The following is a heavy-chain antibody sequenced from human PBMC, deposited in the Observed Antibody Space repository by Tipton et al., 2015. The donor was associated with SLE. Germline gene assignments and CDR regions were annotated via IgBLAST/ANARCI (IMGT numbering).Heavy chain of an antibody. CDR3: AKEVYGGNLYYYFDL. Sequence: SLRLSCTASGFSFSSYWMHWVRQAPGKRLVWVSRINSDGSSTSYADSVKGRFTISRDNAKNSLYLQMNSLRAEDTALYYCAKEVYGGNLYYYFDLWGRGTLVTVSS. V-gene: IGHV3-74*01. D-gene: IGHD4-23*01. CDR2: INSDGSST. CDR1: GFSFSSYW. J-gene: IGHJ2*01.